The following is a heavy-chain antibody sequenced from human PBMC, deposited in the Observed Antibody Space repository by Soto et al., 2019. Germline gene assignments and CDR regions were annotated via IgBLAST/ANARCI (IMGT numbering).Heavy chain of an antibody. Sequence: GASVKVSCKASGGTFSSYAISWVRQAPGQGLEWMGGIIPIFGTANYAQKFQGRVTITADESTSTAYTELSSLRSEDTAVYYCARAEGLYSYGYKVQQLAPLFGYWGQGTLVTVSS. J-gene: IGHJ4*02. D-gene: IGHD5-18*01. CDR3: ARAEGLYSYGYKVQQLAPLFGY. CDR1: GGTFSSYA. V-gene: IGHV1-69*13. CDR2: IIPIFGTA.